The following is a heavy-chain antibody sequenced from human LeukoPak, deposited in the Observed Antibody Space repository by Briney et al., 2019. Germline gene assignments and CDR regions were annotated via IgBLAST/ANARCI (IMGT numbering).Heavy chain of an antibody. Sequence: PSETLSFTCTVSGASISSYYWNWIRQPPGKGLEWIGYMHYSGSTSYNPSLKSRVTISVDTFRNQFSLKLTSVTAADTAVYYCARGDYSSAWKIDYWGQGTLVTVSS. CDR3: ARGDYSSAWKIDY. D-gene: IGHD6-19*01. CDR2: MHYSGST. V-gene: IGHV4-59*01. CDR1: GASISSYY. J-gene: IGHJ4*02.